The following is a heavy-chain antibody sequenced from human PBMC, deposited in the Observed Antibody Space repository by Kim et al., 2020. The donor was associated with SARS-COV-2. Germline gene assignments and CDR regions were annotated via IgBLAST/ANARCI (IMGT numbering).Heavy chain of an antibody. D-gene: IGHD2-15*01. CDR2: IYYSGST. J-gene: IGHJ6*02. Sequence: SETLSLTCTVSGGSVSSGSYYWSWIRQPPGKGLEWIGYIYYSGSTNYNPSLKSRVTISVDTSKNQFSLKLSSVTAADTAVYYCARERGYCSGGSCYVPYYYYYGMDVWGQGTTVTVSS. CDR1: GGSVSSGSYY. V-gene: IGHV4-61*01. CDR3: ARERGYCSGGSCYVPYYYYYGMDV.